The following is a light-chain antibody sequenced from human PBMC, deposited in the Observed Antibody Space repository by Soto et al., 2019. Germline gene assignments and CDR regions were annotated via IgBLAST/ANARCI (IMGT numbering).Light chain of an antibody. Sequence: EIMMTQSPATLSVSPGERATLSCRASQSVRNNIAWYQQKPGQAPRLLIYYASTRATGIPARFSGSGSGTEFPPHLHRLKSEDFSLYYCQAYNNLPPITFGQGTRLEIK. CDR2: YAS. J-gene: IGKJ5*01. CDR3: QAYNNLPPIT. CDR1: QSVRNN. V-gene: IGKV3-15*01.